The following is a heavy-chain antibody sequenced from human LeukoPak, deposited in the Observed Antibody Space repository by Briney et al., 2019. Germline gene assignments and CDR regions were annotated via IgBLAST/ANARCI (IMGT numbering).Heavy chain of an antibody. V-gene: IGHV3-23*01. Sequence: GGSLRLSCAASGFTFSSYAMSWVRQAPGKGLEWVSAISGSGGSTYYADSVKGRFTISRDNSKNTLYLQMNSLRAEDTAVYYCAKAGGSGSYYGGGGFFDYWGQGTLVTVSS. CDR3: AKAGGSGSYYGGGGFFDY. J-gene: IGHJ4*02. CDR2: ISGSGGST. D-gene: IGHD3-10*01. CDR1: GFTFSSYA.